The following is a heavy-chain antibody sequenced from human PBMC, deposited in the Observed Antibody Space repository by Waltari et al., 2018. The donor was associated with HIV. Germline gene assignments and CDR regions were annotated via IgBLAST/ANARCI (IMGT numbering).Heavy chain of an antibody. D-gene: IGHD2-21*01. CDR2: IYPGDSDT. V-gene: IGHV5-51*01. CDR1: GYSFTTYW. Sequence: EVQLVQSGAEVKKPGESLKISCKGSGYSFTTYWIVWVRQMPGKGLECMGIIYPGDSDTRYSPSFQGQVTISADNSITTAYLQWSSLKASDTAMYYCARKTGARVITGGFDIWGQGTMLTVSS. J-gene: IGHJ3*02. CDR3: ARKTGARVITGGFDI.